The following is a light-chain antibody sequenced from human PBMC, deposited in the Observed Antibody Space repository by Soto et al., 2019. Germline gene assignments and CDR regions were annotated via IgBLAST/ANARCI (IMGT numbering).Light chain of an antibody. Sequence: QSALTQPASVSGSPGQSITISCTGTSSDVGGYDYVSWYQQHPGKAPKLMIYDVTNRPSGVSNRFSGSKSGNTASLTISGLQGEDEADYYCISYASINTYVFGTGTKLTVL. CDR3: ISYASINTYV. CDR2: DVT. CDR1: SSDVGGYDY. J-gene: IGLJ1*01. V-gene: IGLV2-14*01.